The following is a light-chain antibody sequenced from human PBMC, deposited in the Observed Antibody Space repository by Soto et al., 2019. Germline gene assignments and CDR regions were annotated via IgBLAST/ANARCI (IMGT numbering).Light chain of an antibody. CDR1: QSVSSSH. J-gene: IGKJ1*01. CDR2: SAS. V-gene: IGKV3-20*01. CDR3: QRYGG. Sequence: EIVLTQSPATLSSFPGDRVTLSCRASQSVSSSHLAWYQQKPGQAPRLLIYSASSRATGIPDRFSGSGSGTDLTLTISRLEPEDFAVYYCQRYGGFGQGTKVDIK.